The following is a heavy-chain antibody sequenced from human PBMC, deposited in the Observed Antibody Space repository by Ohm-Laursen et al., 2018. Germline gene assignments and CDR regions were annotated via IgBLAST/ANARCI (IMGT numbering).Heavy chain of an antibody. CDR2: IKQDGSEK. CDR3: ARESFDGVNYLIYDY. J-gene: IGHJ4*02. CDR1: GFTFSSYW. Sequence: SLRLSCAASGFTFSSYWMSWVRQAPGKGLEWVANIKQDGSEKYYVDSVKGRFTISRDNAKDSLYLQMNSLRAEDTAVYYCARESFDGVNYLIYDYWGQGTLVTVSS. D-gene: IGHD2/OR15-2a*01. V-gene: IGHV3-7*01.